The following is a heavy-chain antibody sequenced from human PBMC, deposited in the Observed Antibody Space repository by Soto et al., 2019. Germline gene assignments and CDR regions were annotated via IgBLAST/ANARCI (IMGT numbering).Heavy chain of an antibody. Sequence: EVQLLESGGGLVQPGGSLRLSCAASGFIFSSYALSWVRQAPGKGLEWVSAISGSGTTTYYADSVKGRFTFSRDNSKNMRYLQMTSLRAEDTAVYYCAQTHSGWYTPFDSGGQGTLVTVSS. V-gene: IGHV3-23*01. CDR3: AQTHSGWYTPFDS. D-gene: IGHD6-19*01. J-gene: IGHJ4*02. CDR1: GFIFSSYA. CDR2: ISGSGTTT.